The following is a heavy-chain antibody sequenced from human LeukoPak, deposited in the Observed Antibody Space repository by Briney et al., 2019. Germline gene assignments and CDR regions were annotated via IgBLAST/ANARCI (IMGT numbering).Heavy chain of an antibody. Sequence: PGGSLRLSCAASGLTFSDYYMSWVRQAPGKGLQWVSYISSSGSTIYYADSVKGRFTISRDNAKNSLYLQMNSLRAEDTAVYYCARSRSPFDWLLSYFDYWGQGTLFTVSS. CDR1: GLTFSDYY. CDR2: ISSSGSTI. CDR3: ARSRSPFDWLLSYFDY. V-gene: IGHV3-11*01. J-gene: IGHJ4*02. D-gene: IGHD3-9*01.